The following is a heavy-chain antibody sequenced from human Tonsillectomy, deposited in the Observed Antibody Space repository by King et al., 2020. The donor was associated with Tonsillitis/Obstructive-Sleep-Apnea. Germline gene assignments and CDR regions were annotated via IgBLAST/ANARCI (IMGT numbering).Heavy chain of an antibody. CDR1: GFTFNNYG. Sequence: QLVQSGGGVVQPGKSLRLSCAVSGFTFNNYGLHWVRQAPGKGLEWVAVIWYGESSKYYADSVKGRFTISRDNSKNTLYLQMNNLRVEDTAVYYCARDCQDAVDIWGQGTMVTVSA. CDR3: ARDCQDAVDI. J-gene: IGHJ3*02. V-gene: IGHV3-33*01. CDR2: IWYGESSK.